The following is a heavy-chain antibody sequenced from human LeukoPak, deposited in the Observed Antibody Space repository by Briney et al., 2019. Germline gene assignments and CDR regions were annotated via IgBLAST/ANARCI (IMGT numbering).Heavy chain of an antibody. CDR1: GFTFDDYA. D-gene: IGHD4-17*01. V-gene: IGHV3-9*01. CDR2: ISWNSGSI. CDR3: AKAAEGGGDYAIFDY. Sequence: QPGRSLRLSCAASGFTFDDYAMHWVRQAPGKGLEWVSGISWNSGSIGYADSVKGRFTISRDNAKNSLYLQMNSLRAEDTALYYCAKAAEGGGDYAIFDYWGQGTLVTVSS. J-gene: IGHJ4*02.